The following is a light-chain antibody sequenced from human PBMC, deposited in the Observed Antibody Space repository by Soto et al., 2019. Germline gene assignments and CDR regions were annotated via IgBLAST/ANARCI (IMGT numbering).Light chain of an antibody. V-gene: IGLV2-23*01. Sequence: QSVLTQPASVSGSPGQSITISCTGTRSDVWSFNLVSWYQQHPGKAPKLIIYEGAKRPSGVSNRFSGSNSGDTASLTISGLQVEDEADYFCCFYAASITVAFGGGTKLTVL. CDR2: EGA. CDR3: CFYAASITVA. CDR1: RSDVWSFNL. J-gene: IGLJ3*02.